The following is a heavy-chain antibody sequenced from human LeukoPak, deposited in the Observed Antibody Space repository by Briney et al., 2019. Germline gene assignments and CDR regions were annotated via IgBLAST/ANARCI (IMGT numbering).Heavy chain of an antibody. CDR1: GGTFSSCA. CDR2: IIPIFGTA. CDR3: ARVASSWPKHDAFDI. Sequence: SVKVSCKASGGTFSSCAISWVRQAPGQGLEWMGGIIPIFGTANYAQKFQGRVTITADESTSTAYMELSSLRSEDTAVYYCARVASSWPKHDAFDIWGQGTMVTVSS. J-gene: IGHJ3*02. D-gene: IGHD6-13*01. V-gene: IGHV1-69*01.